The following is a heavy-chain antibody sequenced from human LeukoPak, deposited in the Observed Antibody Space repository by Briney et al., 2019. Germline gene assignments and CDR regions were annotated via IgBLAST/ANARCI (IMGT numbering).Heavy chain of an antibody. CDR1: GYTFTAYF. D-gene: IGHD2-2*01. Sequence: GASVKVSCKASGYTFTAYFMHWMRQAPGQGLEWMGWINPHSGGRNYAQKFQGRVTTTRDTSISTAYMELSRLRSDDTAVYYCARGDRYCISTNCSPDYWGQGTLVTVSS. CDR3: ARGDRYCISTNCSPDY. V-gene: IGHV1-2*02. J-gene: IGHJ4*02. CDR2: INPHSGGR.